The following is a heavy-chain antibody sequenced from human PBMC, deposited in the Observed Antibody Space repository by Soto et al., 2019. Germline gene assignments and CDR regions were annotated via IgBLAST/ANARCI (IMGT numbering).Heavy chain of an antibody. J-gene: IGHJ4*02. CDR2: IIPTFGTA. D-gene: IGHD3-3*02. CDR3: ARVGVLGFLTTTYYFDY. Sequence: ASVKVSCKASGGTFSSHTIAWVRQAPGQGLEWMGGIIPTFGTATNAPKFQGRVAISADASSNTAYMELSSLTPEDTAVYYCARVGVLGFLTTTYYFDYWGQGTLVTVSS. CDR1: GGTFSSHT. V-gene: IGHV1-69*13.